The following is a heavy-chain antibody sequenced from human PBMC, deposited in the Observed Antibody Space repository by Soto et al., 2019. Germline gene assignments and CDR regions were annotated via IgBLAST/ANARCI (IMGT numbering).Heavy chain of an antibody. J-gene: IGHJ4*02. CDR1: GYTFTSYG. Sequence: ASVKVSSKASGYTFTSYGISWVRQAPGQGLEWMGWISAYNGNTNYAQKLQGRVTMTTDTSTSTAYMELRSLRSDDTAVYYCARDSEPTYYYDSSGYFPPASLYYFDYWGQGTLVTVSS. CDR2: ISAYNGNT. D-gene: IGHD3-22*01. V-gene: IGHV1-18*04. CDR3: ARDSEPTYYYDSSGYFPPASLYYFDY.